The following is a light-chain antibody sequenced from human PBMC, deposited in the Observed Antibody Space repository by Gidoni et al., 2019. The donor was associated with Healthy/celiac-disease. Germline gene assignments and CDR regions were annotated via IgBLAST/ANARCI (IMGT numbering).Light chain of an antibody. Sequence: IMMTHPPSTLSVSPGERATLSCRASQSVSSNLAWYQQKPGQAPRLLIYGASTRATGIPARFSGSGSGTEFTLTISSLQSEDFAVYYCQQYNNWPLTFXGXTKVEIK. J-gene: IGKJ4*01. CDR1: QSVSSN. CDR3: QQYNNWPLT. V-gene: IGKV3-15*01. CDR2: GAS.